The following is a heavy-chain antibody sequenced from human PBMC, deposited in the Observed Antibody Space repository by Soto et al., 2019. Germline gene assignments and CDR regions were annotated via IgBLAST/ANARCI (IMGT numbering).Heavy chain of an antibody. CDR3: ASRKQRVFTSLMYYFDP. D-gene: IGHD6-25*01. V-gene: IGHV4-39*01. Sequence: SETLSLTCTVSGGSISSNSYFWGWIRQPPGKGLEWIASIYYSGSTYYNPSLKSRVTISVDTSKNQFSLKLSSVTAADTAVYFCASRKQRVFTSLMYYFDPWGPGTLVTVSS. CDR2: IYYSGST. J-gene: IGHJ5*02. CDR1: GGSISSNSYF.